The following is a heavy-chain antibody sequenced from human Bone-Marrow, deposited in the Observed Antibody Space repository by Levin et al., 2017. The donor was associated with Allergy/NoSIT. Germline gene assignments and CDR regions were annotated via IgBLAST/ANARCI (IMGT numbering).Heavy chain of an antibody. Sequence: KISCKASGGTFSSYAISWVRQAPGQGLEWMGGIIPIFGTANYAQKFQGRVTITADESTSTAYMELSSLRSEDTAVYYCARDHLKNRNNWFDPWGQGTLVTVSS. CDR2: IIPIFGTA. V-gene: IGHV1-69*01. CDR3: ARDHLKNRNNWFDP. D-gene: IGHD1-14*01. CDR1: GGTFSSYA. J-gene: IGHJ5*02.